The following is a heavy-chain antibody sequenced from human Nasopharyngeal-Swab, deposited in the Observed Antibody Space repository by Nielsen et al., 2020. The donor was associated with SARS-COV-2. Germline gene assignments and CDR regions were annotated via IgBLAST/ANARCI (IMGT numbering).Heavy chain of an antibody. Sequence: GGSLRLSCKASGGTFSSYAISWVRQAPGQGLEWMGGIIPIFGTANYAQKFQGRVTITADESTSTAYMELSSLRSEDTAVYYCARRPYSSSSGDYYYGMDVWGQGTTVTVSS. J-gene: IGHJ6*02. D-gene: IGHD6-6*01. CDR2: IIPIFGTA. CDR1: GGTFSSYA. V-gene: IGHV1-69*01. CDR3: ARRPYSSSSGDYYYGMDV.